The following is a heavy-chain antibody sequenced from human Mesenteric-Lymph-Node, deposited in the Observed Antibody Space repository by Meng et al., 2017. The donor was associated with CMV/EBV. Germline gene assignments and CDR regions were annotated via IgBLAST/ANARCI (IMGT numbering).Heavy chain of an antibody. CDR1: GYSFNSYD. CDR2: INPSGGST. CDR3: AAVVERYYYYGMDV. J-gene: IGHJ6*02. V-gene: IGHV1-46*02. D-gene: IGHD4-23*01. Sequence: GESLKISCQGSGYSFNSYDISWVRQAPGQGLEWMGIINPSGGSTSYAQKFQGRVTMTRDTSTSTVYMELSSLRSEDTAVYYCAAVVERYYYYGMDVWGQGTTVTVSS.